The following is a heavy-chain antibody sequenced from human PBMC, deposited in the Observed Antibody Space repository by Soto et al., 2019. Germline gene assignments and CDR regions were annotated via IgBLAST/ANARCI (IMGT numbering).Heavy chain of an antibody. Sequence: QVQLQESGPGLVKPSQTLSLTCTVSGDSLSSGDYCWSWIRQSPGTGLEWIGYIHHSGKTFSNPALKSRFTMSVDTSKNQFALNLNSVTAPDTAVYYCARDAFSSVYHQNWFDPWGQGTLVTVSS. J-gene: IGHJ5*02. CDR2: IHHSGKT. CDR3: ARDAFSSVYHQNWFDP. CDR1: GDSLSSGDYC. V-gene: IGHV4-31*03. D-gene: IGHD3-3*01.